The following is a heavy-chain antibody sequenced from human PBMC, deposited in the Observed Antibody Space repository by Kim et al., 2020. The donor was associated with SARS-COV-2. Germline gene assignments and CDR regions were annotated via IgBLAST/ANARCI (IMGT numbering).Heavy chain of an antibody. CDR1: GFTVSSPY. D-gene: IGHD5-12*01. CDR3: VSGRTD. J-gene: IGHJ4*02. Sequence: GGSLRLSCAASGFTVSSPYMSWVRQAPKRGLEWVSVLYTGGGTFHIGSVKGRFTISRDTSSNTIYLEMTNLRVEDTAMYYCVSGRTDWGEGTRVTVSS. V-gene: IGHV3-66*01. CDR2: LYTGGGT.